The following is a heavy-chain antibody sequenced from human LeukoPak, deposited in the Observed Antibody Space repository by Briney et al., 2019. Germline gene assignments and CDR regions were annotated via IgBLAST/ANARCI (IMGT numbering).Heavy chain of an antibody. Sequence: GGSLRLSCAASGFTFSSYAMSWVRQAPGKGLEWVSAISGSGGSTYYADSVKGRFTISRDNSKNTLYLQMNSLRPEDTAVYYCAREGPSTTVVTPYYGYYGLDVWGQGTTVTVSS. D-gene: IGHD4-23*01. V-gene: IGHV3-23*01. CDR3: AREGPSTTVVTPYYGYYGLDV. CDR2: ISGSGGST. J-gene: IGHJ6*02. CDR1: GFTFSSYA.